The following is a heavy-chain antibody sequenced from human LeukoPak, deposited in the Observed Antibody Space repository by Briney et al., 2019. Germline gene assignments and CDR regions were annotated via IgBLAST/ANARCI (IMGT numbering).Heavy chain of an antibody. J-gene: IGHJ4*02. V-gene: IGHV4-59*08. CDR3: ARRVGVTRFDY. CDR1: GGSISSYY. CDR2: IYYNGGSGST. D-gene: IGHD1-26*01. Sequence: SETLSLTCTVSGGSISSYYWSWIRQPPGKGLEWIGYIYYNGGSGSTNYSASLKSRVTISVDMSKNQFSLKLSSVTAADTAVYYCARRVGVTRFDYWGQGALVTVSS.